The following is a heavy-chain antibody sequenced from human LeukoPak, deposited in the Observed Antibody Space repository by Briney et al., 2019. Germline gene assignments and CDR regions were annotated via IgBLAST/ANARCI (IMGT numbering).Heavy chain of an antibody. Sequence: PGGSLRLSCAASGLTFSSDWMNWVRQAPGKGLEWVANMNQDGSEKYYVDSVKGRFTISRDNAKKSLYLQMNSLRAEDTAVYYCATLDYWGQGTLVTVSS. V-gene: IGHV3-7*01. CDR1: GLTFSSDW. CDR3: ATLDY. J-gene: IGHJ4*02. CDR2: MNQDGSEK.